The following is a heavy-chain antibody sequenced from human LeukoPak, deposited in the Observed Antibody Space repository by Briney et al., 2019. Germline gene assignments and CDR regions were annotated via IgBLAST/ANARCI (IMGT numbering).Heavy chain of an antibody. CDR1: GFTVSSNY. Sequence: PGGSLRLSCAASGFTVSSNYMSWVRQAPGKGLEWVSVIYSGGSTYYADSVKGRFSISRDNYKNTLYLQMNSLRAEDTAVYYCARDRISSSDDAFDIWGQGTMVTVSS. CDR2: IYSGGST. CDR3: ARDRISSSDDAFDI. D-gene: IGHD6-13*01. J-gene: IGHJ3*02. V-gene: IGHV3-66*01.